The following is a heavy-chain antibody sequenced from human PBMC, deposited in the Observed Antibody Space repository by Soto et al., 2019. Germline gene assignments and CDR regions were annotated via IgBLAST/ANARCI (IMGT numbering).Heavy chain of an antibody. CDR3: AINPPYAVGGNIDY. J-gene: IGHJ4*02. V-gene: IGHV1-69*01. D-gene: IGHD2-2*01. Sequence: QVQLVQSGAEVKKPGSSGKSSCKASEGTFTSYVISWLRQPPGQGLEWMGGIIPIFGTANYAQKFQGRVTITADESTSTAYMELSSLRSEDTAVYYCAINPPYAVGGNIDYWGQGTLVTVSS. CDR1: EGTFTSYV. CDR2: IIPIFGTA.